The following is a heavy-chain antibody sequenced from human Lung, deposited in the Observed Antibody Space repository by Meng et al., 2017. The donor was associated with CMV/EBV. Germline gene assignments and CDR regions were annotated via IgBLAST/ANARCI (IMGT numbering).Heavy chain of an antibody. CDR2: IRSKAYGGTT. J-gene: IGHJ6*02. D-gene: IGHD3-22*01. CDR1: FSGYY. V-gene: IGHV3-49*04. Sequence: FSGYYWSWVRQAPGKGLEWVGFIRSKAYGGTTEYAASVKGRFTSSRDDSKSIAYLQMNSLKTEDTAVYYCTRVNYYYGMDVWGQGNXVT. CDR3: TRVNYYYGMDV.